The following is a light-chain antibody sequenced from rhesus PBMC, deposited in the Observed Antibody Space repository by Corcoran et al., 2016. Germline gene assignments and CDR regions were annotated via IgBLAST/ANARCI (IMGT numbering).Light chain of an antibody. V-gene: IGKV1-38*01. CDR2: DAS. J-gene: IGKJ4*01. CDR3: QQRNSYPLT. Sequence: DIQLTQSPSSLSASVGDRVTITCRASQGISSYLAWYQQKPGKAPKLLIYDASNLQSGVPSRFNGSGSGTDFTLTISRLRPEDFAVYYCQQRNSYPLTFGGGTKVELK. CDR1: QGISSY.